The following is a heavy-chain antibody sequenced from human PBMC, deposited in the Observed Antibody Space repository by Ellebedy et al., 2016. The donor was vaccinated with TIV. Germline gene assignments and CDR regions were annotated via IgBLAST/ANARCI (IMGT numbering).Heavy chain of an antibody. D-gene: IGHD4-17*01. CDR1: EYTFTGYY. CDR3: ARDRALYGDYSAGWFDP. V-gene: IGHV1-2*04. CDR2: INPNSGGT. Sequence: ASVKVSCKASEYTFTGYYMHWVRQAPGQGLEWMGWINPNSGGTNYAQKFQGWVTMTRDTSISTAYMELRRLRSDDTAVYYCARDRALYGDYSAGWFDPWGQGTLVTVSS. J-gene: IGHJ5*02.